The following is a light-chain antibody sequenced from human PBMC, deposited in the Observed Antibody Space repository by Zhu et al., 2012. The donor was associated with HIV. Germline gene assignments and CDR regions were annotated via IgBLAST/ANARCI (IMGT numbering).Light chain of an antibody. V-gene: IGKV1-27*01. Sequence: DIQMTQSPPSLSASVGDRVTITCRASQNIDNFLAWYQQKPGKVPILLIFAASTLQPGVPSRFSGTRSGTDFTLAISSLQPEDVATYYCQNYSTAPGFGGGPRWRSN. CDR1: QNIDNF. J-gene: IGKJ4*01. CDR2: AAS. CDR3: QNYSTAPG.